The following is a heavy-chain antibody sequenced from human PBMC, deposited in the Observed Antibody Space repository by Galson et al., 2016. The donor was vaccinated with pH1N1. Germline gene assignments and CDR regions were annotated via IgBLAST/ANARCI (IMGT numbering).Heavy chain of an antibody. Sequence: SVKVSCKASGGTLSSYAISWVRQAPGQGLEWMGNILPILGIPDYAQKFQDRVKITADKSTNTAYLELSSLRSDDTAVYYCASAGYGDYVGYFDYWGQGTLVTVSS. V-gene: IGHV1-69*04. J-gene: IGHJ4*02. CDR1: GGTLSSYA. D-gene: IGHD4-17*01. CDR3: ASAGYGDYVGYFDY. CDR2: ILPILGIP.